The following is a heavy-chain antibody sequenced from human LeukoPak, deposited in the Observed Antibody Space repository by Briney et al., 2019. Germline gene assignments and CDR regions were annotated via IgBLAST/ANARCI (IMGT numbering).Heavy chain of an antibody. J-gene: IGHJ4*02. D-gene: IGHD3-22*01. Sequence: GGSLRLSCATFGFKFDDYGMTWVRQAPGRGLEWVSSIKWNSDITTYGDSVKGRFTISRDNAKNSLYLEMNSLRAEDTALYYCARDETGIGYWGQGTLVTVSS. V-gene: IGHV3-20*04. CDR2: IKWNSDIT. CDR3: ARDETGIGY. CDR1: GFKFDDYG.